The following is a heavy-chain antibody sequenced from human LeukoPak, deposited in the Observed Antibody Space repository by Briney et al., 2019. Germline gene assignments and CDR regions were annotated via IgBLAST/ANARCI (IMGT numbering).Heavy chain of an antibody. Sequence: SETLSLTCTVSGGSISSYYWGWIRQPPGKGLEWIGSIYYSGSTYYNPSPKSRVTISVDTSKNQFSLKLSSVTAADTAVYYCARLGLTTPFDYWGQGTLVTVSS. CDR3: ARLGLTTPFDY. CDR1: GGSISSYY. D-gene: IGHD1-1*01. J-gene: IGHJ4*02. CDR2: IYYSGST. V-gene: IGHV4-39*01.